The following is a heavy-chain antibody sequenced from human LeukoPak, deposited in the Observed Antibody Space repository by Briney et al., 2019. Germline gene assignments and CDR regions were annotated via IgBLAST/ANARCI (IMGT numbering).Heavy chain of an antibody. D-gene: IGHD3-22*01. Sequence: SETLSLTCAVYGGSFSGYYWSWIRQPPGKGLEWIGEINHSGSTNYNPSLKSRVTISVDTSKNQFSLKLSSVTAADTAVYYCARGQKENLEGYYYDSSGYYHFDYRGQGTLVTVSS. CDR1: GGSFSGYY. V-gene: IGHV4-34*01. CDR2: INHSGST. J-gene: IGHJ4*02. CDR3: ARGQKENLEGYYYDSSGYYHFDY.